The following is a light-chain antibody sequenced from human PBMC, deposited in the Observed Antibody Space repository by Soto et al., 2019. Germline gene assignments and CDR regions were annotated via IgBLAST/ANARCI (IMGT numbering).Light chain of an antibody. CDR1: LTISNN. Sequence: IVLTHSPGTLSLSPWEGATLSCRASLTISNNFIAWYQQRAGQAPRLLIYDASTRATGIPARFSGSGSGTEFTLTISSLQSEDFAVYYCQQYNNWPPVTFGPGTKVDIK. CDR3: QQYNNWPPVT. CDR2: DAS. V-gene: IGKV3-15*01. J-gene: IGKJ3*01.